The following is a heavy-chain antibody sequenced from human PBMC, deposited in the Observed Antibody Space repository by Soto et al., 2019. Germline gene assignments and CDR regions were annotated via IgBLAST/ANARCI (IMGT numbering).Heavy chain of an antibody. D-gene: IGHD1-26*01. CDR1: GGSIRSNY. J-gene: IGHJ6*02. Sequence: SETLSLICNVSGGSIRSNYWSWIRQPAGKALEWIGRIYTSGTTNYNPSLKSRATMLIDTSKNQFSLILSSVTAADTGVYYCAREGASGFGMDVWGQGTTVTVSS. CDR2: IYTSGTT. V-gene: IGHV4-4*07. CDR3: AREGASGFGMDV.